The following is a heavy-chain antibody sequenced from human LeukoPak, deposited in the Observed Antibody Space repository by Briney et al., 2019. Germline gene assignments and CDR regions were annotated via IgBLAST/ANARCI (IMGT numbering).Heavy chain of an antibody. D-gene: IGHD6-13*01. J-gene: IGHJ4*02. CDR1: GFSFSSYA. CDR3: ARVSRKYSSSWYYFDY. V-gene: IGHV3-30-3*01. CDR2: ISYDGSNK. Sequence: GASLRLSCAASGFSFSSYAMHWVRPAPGKVLAWVAIISYDGSNKYYADSVKGRFTISRDNSKNTLYLQMNSLRADDTAVYYCARVSRKYSSSWYYFDYWGQGTLVTVSS.